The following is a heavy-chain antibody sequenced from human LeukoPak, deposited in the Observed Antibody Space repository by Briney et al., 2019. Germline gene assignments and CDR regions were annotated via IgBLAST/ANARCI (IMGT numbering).Heavy chain of an antibody. Sequence: GGSLRLSCAVSGFTVSSNYMNWVRQAPGKGLEWVSVIYSGGNTYYADSVTGRFTISRGNSRNTLYLQMNSLRVEDAAVYYCAREEPDYVWGSYRYYYYYGIDVWGQGTTVAFS. CDR2: IYSGGNT. D-gene: IGHD3-16*02. CDR1: GFTVSSNY. J-gene: IGHJ6*02. CDR3: AREEPDYVWGSYRYYYYYGIDV. V-gene: IGHV3-53*01.